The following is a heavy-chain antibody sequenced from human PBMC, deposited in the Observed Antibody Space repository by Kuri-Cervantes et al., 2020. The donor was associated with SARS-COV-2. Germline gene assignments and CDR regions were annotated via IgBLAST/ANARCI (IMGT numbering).Heavy chain of an antibody. J-gene: IGHJ4*02. CDR1: GFTFSNAW. D-gene: IGHD3-10*01. CDR3: TTVTGLLWFGNLLYHFDY. V-gene: IGHV3-15*01. CDR2: IKSKTDGGAT. Sequence: GSLRLSCAASGFTFSNAWMSWVRQAPGKGLEWVGRIKSKTDGGATDYAAPVKGRFTFSRDDSKNTLFLQMNSLKTEDTAVYYCTTVTGLLWFGNLLYHFDYWGQGTLVTVSS.